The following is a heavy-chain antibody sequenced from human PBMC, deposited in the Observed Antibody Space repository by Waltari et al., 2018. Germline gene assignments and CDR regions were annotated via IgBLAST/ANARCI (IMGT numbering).Heavy chain of an antibody. D-gene: IGHD5-12*01. V-gene: IGHV3-48*01. CDR2: ISSSSSTI. CDR3: ARVGSRGGYGNYYYGMDV. Sequence: EVQLVESGGGLVQPGGSLRLSCAASGFTFSSYRMNWVRQAPGKGLEWVSYISSSSSTIYYADSVKGRFTISRDNAKNSLYLQMNSLRAEDTAVYYCARVGSRGGYGNYYYGMDVWGQGTTVTVSS. CDR1: GFTFSSYR. J-gene: IGHJ6*02.